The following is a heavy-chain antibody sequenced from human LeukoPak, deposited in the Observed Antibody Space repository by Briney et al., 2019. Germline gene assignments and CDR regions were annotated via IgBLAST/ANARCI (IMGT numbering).Heavy chain of an antibody. V-gene: IGHV1-58*02. CDR3: ARAVKMATTYRGFDY. D-gene: IGHD5-24*01. CDR1: GFTFTTSA. J-gene: IGHJ4*02. CDR2: IVGGSGNT. Sequence: GASVKVSCKASGFTFTTSAIQWVRQARGQRLEWIGWIVGGSGNTNYAQKFQERVTITRDMSTSTVYMELSSLRSEDTAVYYCARAVKMATTYRGFDYWGQGTLVTVSS.